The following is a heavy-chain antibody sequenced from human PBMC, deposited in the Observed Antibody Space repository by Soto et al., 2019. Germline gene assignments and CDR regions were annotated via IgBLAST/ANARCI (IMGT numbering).Heavy chain of an antibody. Sequence: GGSLRLSCAASGFTFSSYSMNWVRQAPVQGLAWVSYISSSSSTIYYADSVKGRFTISRDNAKNSLYLQMNSLRDEDTAVYYCARDPKQWLVYYFDYWGQGTLVTVSS. CDR1: GFTFSSYS. V-gene: IGHV3-48*02. J-gene: IGHJ4*02. CDR2: ISSSSSTI. D-gene: IGHD6-19*01. CDR3: ARDPKQWLVYYFDY.